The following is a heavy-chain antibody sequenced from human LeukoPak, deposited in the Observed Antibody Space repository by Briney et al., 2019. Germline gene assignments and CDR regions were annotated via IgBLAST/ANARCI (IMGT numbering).Heavy chain of an antibody. CDR3: ARGYSSSPNWFDP. CDR1: GFAFSSYS. D-gene: IGHD6-13*01. Sequence: GGSLRLSCAASGFAFSSYSMNWVRQAPGKGLEWVSSISSSSSYIYYADSVKGRFTISRDNAKNSLYLQMNSLRAEDTAVYYCARGYSSSPNWFDPWGQGTLVTVSS. J-gene: IGHJ5*02. V-gene: IGHV3-21*01. CDR2: ISSSSSYI.